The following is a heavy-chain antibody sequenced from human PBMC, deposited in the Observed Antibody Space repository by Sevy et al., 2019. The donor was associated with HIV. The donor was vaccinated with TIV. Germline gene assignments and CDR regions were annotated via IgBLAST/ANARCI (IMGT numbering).Heavy chain of an antibody. V-gene: IGHV4-59*08. CDR3: AGEDAWGRGYS. Sequence: SETLSLTCTVSGGSITSLYWNWIRQPPGKGLEWIANIYYNGHINYNPSLRSRVTLSLDTSKNQFSLRQSSGTAADTAMYYCAGEDAWGRGYSWGQGTLVTVSS. CDR2: IYYNGHI. D-gene: IGHD1-26*01. CDR1: GGSITSLY. J-gene: IGHJ4*02.